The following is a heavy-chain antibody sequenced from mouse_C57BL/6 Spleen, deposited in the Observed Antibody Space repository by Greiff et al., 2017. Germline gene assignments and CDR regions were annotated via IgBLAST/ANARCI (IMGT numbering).Heavy chain of an antibody. CDR1: GYTFTGYW. Sequence: QVQLQQSGAELMKPGASVKLSCKATGYTFTGYWIEWVKQRPGHGLEWIGEILPGSGSTNDNEKFKGKATFTADTSSNTAYMQLSSLTTEDSAIYYCARWGIDDYGAYWGQGTLVTVSA. V-gene: IGHV1-9*01. J-gene: IGHJ3*01. D-gene: IGHD2-4*01. CDR3: ARWGIDDYGAY. CDR2: ILPGSGST.